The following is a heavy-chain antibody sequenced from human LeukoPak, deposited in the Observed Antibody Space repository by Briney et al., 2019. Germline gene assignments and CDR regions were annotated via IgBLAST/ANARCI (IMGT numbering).Heavy chain of an antibody. CDR1: GFTFSSYA. J-gene: IGHJ5*02. D-gene: IGHD3-3*01. CDR2: ISSNGGST. CDR3: ARAPIFGVAPRGGWFDP. Sequence: GGSLRLSCAASGFTFSSYAMHWVRQAPGKGLEYVSAISSNGGSTYYANSVKGRFTISRDNSKNTLYLQMGSLRAEDMAVYYCARAPIFGVAPRGGWFDPWGQGTLVTVSS. V-gene: IGHV3-64*01.